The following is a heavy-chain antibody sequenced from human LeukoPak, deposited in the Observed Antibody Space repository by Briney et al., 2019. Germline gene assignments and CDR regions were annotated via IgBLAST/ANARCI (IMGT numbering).Heavy chain of an antibody. V-gene: IGHV4-39*01. CDR2: MYYSGST. CDR1: GGSISSKSHY. Sequence: SETLSLTCTVSGGSISSKSHYWSCIRQPPGKGLEWIGSMYYSGSTYYNPSLQRRVTMSVATSKNQFSLRLTSVPAAATAVYYCARHGSSEFDYWGQEALVTVSS. D-gene: IGHD3-3*01. J-gene: IGHJ4*02. CDR3: ARHGSSEFDY.